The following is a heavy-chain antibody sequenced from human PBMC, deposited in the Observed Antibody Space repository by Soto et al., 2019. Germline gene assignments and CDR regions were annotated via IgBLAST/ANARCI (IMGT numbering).Heavy chain of an antibody. J-gene: IGHJ5*02. D-gene: IGHD3-10*01. Sequence: GGSLRLSCAASGFTFSSYSMNWVRQAPGKGLEWVSYISSSSSTIYYADSVKGRFTISRDNAKNSLYLQMNSLRDEDTAVYYCARDVRMVRGVTPLDHWGQGTLVTGSS. CDR2: ISSSSSTI. CDR1: GFTFSSYS. V-gene: IGHV3-48*02. CDR3: ARDVRMVRGVTPLDH.